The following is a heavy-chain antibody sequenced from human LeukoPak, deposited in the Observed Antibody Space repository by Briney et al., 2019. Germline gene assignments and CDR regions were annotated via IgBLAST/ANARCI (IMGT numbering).Heavy chain of an antibody. Sequence: PSETLSLTCTVSGGSISSGDYYWSWIRQPPGKGLEWIGYIYYSGSTYYNPSLKSRVTISVDTSKNQFSLKLSSVTAADTAVYYCVRAGWDRDYNWFDPWGQGTLVTVSS. CDR3: VRAGWDRDYNWFDP. CDR2: IYYSGST. CDR1: GGSISSGDYY. D-gene: IGHD1-26*01. J-gene: IGHJ5*02. V-gene: IGHV4-30-4*01.